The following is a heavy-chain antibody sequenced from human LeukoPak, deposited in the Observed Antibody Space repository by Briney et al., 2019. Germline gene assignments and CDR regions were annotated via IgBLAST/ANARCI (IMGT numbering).Heavy chain of an antibody. Sequence: ASVKVSCKASGYTFTSSGISCVRQAPGQGLEWMGWINTYNGNTNYAQKLQGRVTMTTDTPTSTAYMELRSLRSDDTAVYYCASDEQWLVPISRPFYGMDVWGQGTTVTVSS. J-gene: IGHJ6*02. D-gene: IGHD6-19*01. V-gene: IGHV1-18*01. CDR3: ASDEQWLVPISRPFYGMDV. CDR2: INTYNGNT. CDR1: GYTFTSSG.